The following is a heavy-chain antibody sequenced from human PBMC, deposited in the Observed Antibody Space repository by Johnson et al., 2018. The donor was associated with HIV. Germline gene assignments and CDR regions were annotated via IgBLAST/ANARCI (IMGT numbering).Heavy chain of an antibody. Sequence: QVQLVESGGGVVQPGGSLRLSCAASGFTFSSYGMHWVRQAPGKGLEWVAFIRYYGSNKYYADSVKGRFTISRDNSKNTLYLQMNSLRAEDTAGYYCARALEGDAFDSWGQGTMVTVSS. V-gene: IGHV3-30*02. D-gene: IGHD5-24*01. CDR2: IRYYGSNK. CDR1: GFTFSSYG. CDR3: ARALEGDAFDS. J-gene: IGHJ3*02.